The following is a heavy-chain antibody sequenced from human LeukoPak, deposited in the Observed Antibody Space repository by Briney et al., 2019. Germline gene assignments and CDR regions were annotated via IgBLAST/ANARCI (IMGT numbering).Heavy chain of an antibody. V-gene: IGHV3-30*18. J-gene: IGHJ4*02. CDR3: AQEVSSSWYRLDY. CDR2: TSHDGGKK. Sequence: GGSLRLSCEASGFTFNTYAMHWVRPAPGKGLEWVAVTSHDGGKKYYADSVKGRFTISRDNSKNTLYLLMNSLRAEDTAVYYCAQEVSSSWYRLDYWGQGTLVTASS. D-gene: IGHD6-13*01. CDR1: GFTFNTYA.